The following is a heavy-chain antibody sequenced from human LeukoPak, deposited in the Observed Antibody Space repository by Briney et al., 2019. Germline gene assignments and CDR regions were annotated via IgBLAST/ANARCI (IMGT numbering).Heavy chain of an antibody. CDR3: ARAPYDILTGYSPYYFDY. CDR2: INPNTGGT. V-gene: IGHV1-2*02. CDR1: GYTFTGYY. J-gene: IGHJ4*02. D-gene: IGHD3-9*01. Sequence: ASVKVSCKASGYTFTGYYIHWVRQAPGRGLEWMGWINPNTGGTNYAQNFQGRVTMTRDTSISTAYMEVTRLRSDDTAVYYCARAPYDILTGYSPYYFDYWGQGTLVTVSS.